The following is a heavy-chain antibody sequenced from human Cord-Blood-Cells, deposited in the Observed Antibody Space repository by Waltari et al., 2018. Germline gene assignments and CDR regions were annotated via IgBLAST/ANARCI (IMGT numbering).Heavy chain of an antibody. CDR1: GYTFTGYY. Sequence: QVQLVQSGAEVKKPGASVKVSCKASGYTFTGYYMTWVRQAPGQGLAWMGWINPNSGGTNYAQKFQGRVTMTRDTSISTAYMELSRLRSDDTAVYYCARDGPPNYLLSWYFDLWGRGTLVTVSS. CDR3: ARDGPPNYLLSWYFDL. J-gene: IGHJ2*01. CDR2: INPNSGGT. V-gene: IGHV1-2*02. D-gene: IGHD3-9*01.